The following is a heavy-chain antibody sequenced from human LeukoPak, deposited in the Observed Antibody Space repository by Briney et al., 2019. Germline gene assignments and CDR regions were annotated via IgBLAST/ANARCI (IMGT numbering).Heavy chain of an antibody. V-gene: IGHV3-11*01. Sequence: GGSLRLSCAASGFTFSDFYMTWVRQAPGMGLEWVAYISPNGQTIYYAESLQGRFTASRDNAKNSLFLQMNNLGAEDSAVYYCAKAFTALVFFEYWGQGTLVTVSS. CDR2: ISPNGQTI. CDR3: AKAFTALVFFEY. CDR1: GFTFSDFY. J-gene: IGHJ4*02. D-gene: IGHD5-18*01.